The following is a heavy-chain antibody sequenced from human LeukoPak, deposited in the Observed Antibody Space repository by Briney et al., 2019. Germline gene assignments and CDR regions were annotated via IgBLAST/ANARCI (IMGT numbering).Heavy chain of an antibody. CDR3: ARSRTYYDFWRGYPPFDY. CDR2: IITNYGTT. V-gene: IGHV1-69*01. Sequence: GASVKVSCKASGGTFSNYAISWVRQAPGQGLEWMGGIITNYGTTNYAQKYQGRVTITADESTTTVYMELSSLRSEDTAVYYCARSRTYYDFWRGYPPFDYWGQGTLVTVSS. CDR1: GGTFSNYA. J-gene: IGHJ4*02. D-gene: IGHD3-3*01.